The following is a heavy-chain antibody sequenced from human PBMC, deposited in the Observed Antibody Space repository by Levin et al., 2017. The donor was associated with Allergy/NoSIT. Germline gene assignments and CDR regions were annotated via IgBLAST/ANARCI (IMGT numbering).Heavy chain of an antibody. D-gene: IGHD5-12*01. Sequence: PSETLSLTCTVSGGSISSSSYYWGWIRQPPGKGLEWIGSIYYSGNTYHNPSLKSRVTISVDTSKNQFSLKLNSVTAADTAVYYCARHWISDYDPLYFDSWGQGTLVTVSS. CDR2: IYYSGNT. CDR1: GGSISSSSYY. V-gene: IGHV4-39*01. J-gene: IGHJ4*02. CDR3: ARHWISDYDPLYFDS.